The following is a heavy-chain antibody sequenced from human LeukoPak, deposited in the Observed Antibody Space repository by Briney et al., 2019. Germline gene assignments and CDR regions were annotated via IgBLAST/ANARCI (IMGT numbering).Heavy chain of an antibody. V-gene: IGHV1-18*01. CDR1: GGTFSNYA. J-gene: IGHJ4*02. Sequence: ASVNVSFKASGGTFSNYAISWVRQAPGQGLEGMGWISAYNGNTNYAQKLQGRVTMTTDTSTSTAYMELRSLRSDDTAVYYCARDRDIVLMVYATDFDYWGQGTLVTVS. CDR3: ARDRDIVLMVYATDFDY. CDR2: ISAYNGNT. D-gene: IGHD2-8*01.